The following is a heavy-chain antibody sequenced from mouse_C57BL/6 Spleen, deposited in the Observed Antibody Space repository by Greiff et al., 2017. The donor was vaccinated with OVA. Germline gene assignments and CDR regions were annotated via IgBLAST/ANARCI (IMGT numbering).Heavy chain of an antibody. V-gene: IGHV5-6*01. J-gene: IGHJ3*01. CDR2: ISSGGSYT. Sequence: EVQGVESGGDLVKPGGSLKLSCAASGFTFSSYGMSWVRQTPDKRLEWVATISSGGSYTYYPDSVKGRFTISRDNAKNTLYLQMSSLKSEDTAMYYCARHHDGSYWGQGTLVTVSA. D-gene: IGHD2-3*01. CDR1: GFTFSSYG. CDR3: ARHHDGSY.